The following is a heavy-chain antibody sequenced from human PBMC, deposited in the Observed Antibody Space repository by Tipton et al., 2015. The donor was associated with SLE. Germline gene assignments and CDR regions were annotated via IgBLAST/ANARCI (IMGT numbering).Heavy chain of an antibody. CDR2: IYYSGST. CDR3: ARETTGDTYYYYGMDV. CDR1: GGSISSYY. D-gene: IGHD7-27*01. Sequence: TLSLTCTVSGGSISSYYWSWIRQPPGKGLEWIGYIYYSGSTNYNPSLKSRVTISVDTSKNQFSLNLGSVTAAGTAVYYCARETTGDTYYYYGMDVWGQGTTVPVSS. J-gene: IGHJ6*02. V-gene: IGHV4-59*01.